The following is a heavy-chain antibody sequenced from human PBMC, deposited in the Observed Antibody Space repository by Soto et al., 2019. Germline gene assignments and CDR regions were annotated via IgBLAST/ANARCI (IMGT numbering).Heavy chain of an antibody. D-gene: IGHD1-20*01. J-gene: IGHJ6*03. V-gene: IGHV3-74*01. CDR2: INSDGSST. Sequence: GGSLRLSCAASGFTFSSYWMHWVRQAPGKGLVWVSRINSDGSSTSYADSVKGRFTISRDNAKNTLYLQMNSLRAEDTAVYYCARGPTYKGHIPMEGWGKGTTVTVSS. CDR3: ARGPTYKGHIPMEG. CDR1: GFTFSSYW.